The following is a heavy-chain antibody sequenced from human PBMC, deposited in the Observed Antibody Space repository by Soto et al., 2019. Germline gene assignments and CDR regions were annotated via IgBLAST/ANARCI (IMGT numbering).Heavy chain of an antibody. CDR3: ARERSRYDRSGYYRPDF. J-gene: IGHJ4*02. V-gene: IGHV1-69*10. CDR2: IIPILGTP. D-gene: IGHD3-22*01. Sequence: SVKVSCKASGDTFSSYAISWVRQAPGQGLEWMGGIIPILGTPTYAQKFQGRVTITADKSTSTAYMELSSLRSEDTAVYYCARERSRYDRSGYYRPDFWGQGTLVTVSS. CDR1: GDTFSSYA.